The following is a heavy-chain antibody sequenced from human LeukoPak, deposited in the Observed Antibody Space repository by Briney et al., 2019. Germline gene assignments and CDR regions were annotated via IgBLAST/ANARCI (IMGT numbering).Heavy chain of an antibody. CDR1: GFTFSSYA. Sequence: GGSLRLSCAASGFTFSSYAMSWVRQAPGKGLEWVSAISGSGGSTYYADSVKGRFTISRDNSKNTLYLQMNSLRAEDTAVYYCAKSPIHYYGSGSHFDYWGQGTLVTVSS. J-gene: IGHJ4*02. D-gene: IGHD3-10*01. CDR3: AKSPIHYYGSGSHFDY. V-gene: IGHV3-23*01. CDR2: ISGSGGST.